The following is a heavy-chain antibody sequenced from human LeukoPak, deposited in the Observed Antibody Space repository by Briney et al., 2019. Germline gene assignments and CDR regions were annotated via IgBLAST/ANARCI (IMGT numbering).Heavy chain of an antibody. Sequence: GGSLRLSCAASGFTFSSYGMHWVRQAPGKGLEWVAVISYDGSNKYYADSVKGRFTISRDNSKNTLYLQMNSLRAEDTAVYYCASSENSSSGGGIDPWGQGTLVTVSS. D-gene: IGHD6-13*01. CDR2: ISYDGSNK. V-gene: IGHV3-33*05. J-gene: IGHJ5*02. CDR1: GFTFSSYG. CDR3: ASSENSSSGGGIDP.